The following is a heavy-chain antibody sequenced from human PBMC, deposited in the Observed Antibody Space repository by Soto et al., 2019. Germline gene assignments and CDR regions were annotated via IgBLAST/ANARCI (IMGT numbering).Heavy chain of an antibody. CDR3: ARVSTLGYCSGGSCYRIDY. CDR2: IYYSGNT. D-gene: IGHD2-15*01. J-gene: IGHJ4*02. CDR1: GGSISSGGYY. Sequence: QVQLQESGPGLVKPSQTLFLTCTVSGGSISSGGYYWSWIRQHPGKGLEWIGCIYYSGNTYYNPSLKSRVSISLDTSMNQFSLKLSSVTAADTAVYYCARVSTLGYCSGGSCYRIDYWGQGTLVTVSS. V-gene: IGHV4-31*03.